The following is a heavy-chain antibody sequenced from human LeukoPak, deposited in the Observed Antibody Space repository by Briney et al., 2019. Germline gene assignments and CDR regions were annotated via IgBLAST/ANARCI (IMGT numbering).Heavy chain of an antibody. D-gene: IGHD6-19*01. J-gene: IGHJ4*02. CDR1: GGSFSGYY. CDR2: INQSGNT. CDR3: ASTGYSSGWYFDY. V-gene: IGHV4-34*01. Sequence: PSETLSLTCAVYGGSFSGYYWSWIRQPPGKGLEWIGEINQSGNTNYNPSLKSRVTISVDTSKNQFSLKLSSVTAADTAVYYCASTGYSSGWYFDYWDQGTLVTVSS.